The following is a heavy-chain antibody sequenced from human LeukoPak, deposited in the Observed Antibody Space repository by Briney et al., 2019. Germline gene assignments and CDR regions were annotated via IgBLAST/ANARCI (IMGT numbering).Heavy chain of an antibody. Sequence: GGSLRLSCAASGFTFSSYAMSWVRQAPGKGLEWVSAINGSGGSTYYADSVKGRFTISRDNSKNTLYLQMNSLRAEGTAVYYCAKGENYYYYGMDVWGQGTTVTVSS. CDR2: INGSGGST. CDR1: GFTFSSYA. J-gene: IGHJ6*02. V-gene: IGHV3-23*01. CDR3: AKGENYYYYGMDV.